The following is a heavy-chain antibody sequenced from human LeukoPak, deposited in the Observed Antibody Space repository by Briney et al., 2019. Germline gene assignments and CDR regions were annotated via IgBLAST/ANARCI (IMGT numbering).Heavy chain of an antibody. CDR1: GGSISSYY. Sequence: PSETLSLTCTVSGGSISSYYWSWVRQPPGKGLEWIGYIYYSGSTNYNPSLKSRVTISLDTSKNQFSLKLSPVTAADTAVYYCARRFWDAFDIWGQGTMVTVSS. V-gene: IGHV4-59*08. CDR3: ARRFWDAFDI. D-gene: IGHD3-3*01. J-gene: IGHJ3*02. CDR2: IYYSGST.